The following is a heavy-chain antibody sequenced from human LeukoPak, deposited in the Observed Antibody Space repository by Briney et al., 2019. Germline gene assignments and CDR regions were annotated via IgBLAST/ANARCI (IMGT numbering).Heavy chain of an antibody. CDR1: GFTFSDYY. Sequence: GGSLRLSCAASGFTFSDYYMSWMREAPGKGLEGVSYISSSGSTIYYADSVKGRFTISRGNAKNSLYLQMNSLRAEDTAVYYCARGAVVPAAISSVDVWGKGTTVTVSS. D-gene: IGHD2-2*01. CDR3: ARGAVVPAAISSVDV. V-gene: IGHV3-11*01. J-gene: IGHJ6*04. CDR2: ISSSGSTI.